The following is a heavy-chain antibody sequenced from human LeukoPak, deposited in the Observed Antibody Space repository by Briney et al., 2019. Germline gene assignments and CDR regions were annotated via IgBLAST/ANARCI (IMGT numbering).Heavy chain of an antibody. CDR1: GFTFSGSA. CDR2: IRSKANSYAT. V-gene: IGHV3-73*01. CDR3: TRHLGDFWSGYEDRAFDY. D-gene: IGHD3-3*01. J-gene: IGHJ4*02. Sequence: QPGGSLRLSCAASGFTFSGSAMHWVRQASGKGLEWVGRIRSKANSYATAYAASVKGRFTISRDDSKNTAYLQMNSLKTEDTAVYYCTRHLGDFWSGYEDRAFDYWGQGTLVTVSS.